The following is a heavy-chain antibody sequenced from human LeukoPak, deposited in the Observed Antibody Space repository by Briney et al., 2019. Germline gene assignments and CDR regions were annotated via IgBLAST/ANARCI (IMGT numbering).Heavy chain of an antibody. CDR2: VDPNSGDT. CDR3: ARPYSITWYEWFDP. Sequence: ASVKVSCKVSGYTFTGYFIHWLRQAPGQGLEWMGWVDPNSGDTNYAQTFQGRVTMTTDTSISTAYMELSSITSDDTAVYYCARPYSITWYEWFDPWGQGTLVTVSS. D-gene: IGHD2-2*01. V-gene: IGHV1-2*02. CDR1: GYTFTGYF. J-gene: IGHJ5*02.